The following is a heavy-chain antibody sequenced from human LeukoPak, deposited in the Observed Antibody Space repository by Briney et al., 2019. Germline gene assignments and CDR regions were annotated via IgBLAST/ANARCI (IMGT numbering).Heavy chain of an antibody. CDR1: GYTFTGYY. D-gene: IGHD6-6*01. V-gene: IGHV1-69*05. CDR3: ARGSSAYYFDY. CDR2: IIPIFGTA. Sequence: ASVKVSCKASGYTFTGYYMHWVRQAPGQGLEWMGGIIPIFGTANYAQKFQGRVTITTDESTSTAYMELSSLRSEDTAVYYCARGSSAYYFDYWGQGTLVTVSS. J-gene: IGHJ4*02.